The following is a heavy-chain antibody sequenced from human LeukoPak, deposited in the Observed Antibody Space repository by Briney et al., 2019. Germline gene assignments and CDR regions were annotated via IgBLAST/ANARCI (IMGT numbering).Heavy chain of an antibody. V-gene: IGHV3-23*01. CDR3: VKIAPDLP. J-gene: IGHJ5*02. Sequence: GGSLRLSCAAYGFTFNDYYVRQAPGKGLEWVSAISDNGGSIFYADSVKGRFTISRDNSKNSLYLQMNSLRADDTAVYYCVKIAPDLPWGQGTLVTVS. D-gene: IGHD2-21*01. CDR1: GFTFNDY. CDR2: ISDNGGSI.